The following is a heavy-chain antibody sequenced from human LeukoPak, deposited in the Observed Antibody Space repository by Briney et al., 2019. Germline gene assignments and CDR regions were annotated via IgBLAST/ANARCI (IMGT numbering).Heavy chain of an antibody. J-gene: IGHJ4*02. CDR2: IYYSGST. CDR3: AREAMYSYGNNFDY. V-gene: IGHV4-61*08. Sequence: SETLSLTCTVSGGSISSGGYYWSWIRQHPGKGLEWIGYIYYSGSTNYNPSLKSRVTISVDTSKNQFSLKLSSVTAADTVVYHCAREAMYSYGNNFDYWGQGTLVTVSS. D-gene: IGHD5-18*01. CDR1: GGSISSGGYY.